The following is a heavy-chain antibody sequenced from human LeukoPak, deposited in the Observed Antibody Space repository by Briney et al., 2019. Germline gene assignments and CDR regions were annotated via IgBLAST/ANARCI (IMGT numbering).Heavy chain of an antibody. V-gene: IGHV1-8*01. CDR1: GYTFTSYD. CDR3: ACSAITMIVGDAFDI. J-gene: IGHJ3*02. Sequence: ASVKVSCKASGYTFTSYDINWVRQATGQGLELMGWMNPNSGNTGYAHKFQGRVTMTRNTSISTAYMELSSLRSEDTAVYYCACSAITMIVGDAFDIWGQGTMVTVSS. D-gene: IGHD3-22*01. CDR2: MNPNSGNT.